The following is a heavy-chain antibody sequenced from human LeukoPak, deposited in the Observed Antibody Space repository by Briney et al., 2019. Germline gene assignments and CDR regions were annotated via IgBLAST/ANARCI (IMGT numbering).Heavy chain of an antibody. Sequence: ASVKVSCKASGYTFTGYYMHWVRQAPGQGLEWMGWINPNSGGTNYAQKFQGRVTMTRDTSISTAYMELSRLRSDDTAVYYCARIPRGDPRSHIDYWGQGTLVTVSS. J-gene: IGHJ4*02. CDR3: ARIPRGDPRSHIDY. CDR1: GYTFTGYY. D-gene: IGHD7-27*01. CDR2: INPNSGGT. V-gene: IGHV1-2*02.